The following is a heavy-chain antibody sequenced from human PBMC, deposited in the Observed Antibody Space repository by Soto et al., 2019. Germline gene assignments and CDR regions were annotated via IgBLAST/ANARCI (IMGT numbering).Heavy chain of an antibody. D-gene: IGHD6-19*01. J-gene: IGHJ4*02. Sequence: GGSLRLSCAASGFTFSSYAMSWVRQAPGKGLGWVSAISGSGGSTYYADSVKGRFPISRDNSKNTLYLQMNSLRAEDNAVYSCAKDDQCLASWGQGTPVTVSS. V-gene: IGHV3-23*01. CDR1: GFTFSSYA. CDR2: ISGSGGST. CDR3: AKDDQCLAS.